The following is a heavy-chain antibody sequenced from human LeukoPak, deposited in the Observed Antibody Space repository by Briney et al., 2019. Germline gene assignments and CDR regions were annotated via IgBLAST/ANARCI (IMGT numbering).Heavy chain of an antibody. Sequence: SETLSLTCAVYGGSFSGYYWSWIRQPPGKGLEWIGKINHSGSTNYNPSLKSRVTISVDTSKNQFSLKLSSVTAADTAVYYCARGLGEWEPTGAFDYWGQGTLVTVSS. CDR2: INHSGST. J-gene: IGHJ4*02. CDR3: ARGLGEWEPTGAFDY. V-gene: IGHV4-34*01. D-gene: IGHD1-26*01. CDR1: GGSFSGYY.